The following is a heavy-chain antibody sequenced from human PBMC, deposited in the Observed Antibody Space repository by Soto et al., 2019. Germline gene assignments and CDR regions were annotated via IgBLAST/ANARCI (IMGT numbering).Heavy chain of an antibody. CDR1: GYSFISYW. CDR2: IYPGDSDT. D-gene: IGHD6-13*01. Sequence: GASLKISCKGSGYSFISYWICWVRQMPGKGLEWMGIIYPGDSDTRYSPSFQGQVTISADKSISTAYLQWSSLKASDTAMYYCARTSAAGKYYDGMDVWGQGTTVTVS. CDR3: ARTSAAGKYYDGMDV. V-gene: IGHV5-51*01. J-gene: IGHJ6*02.